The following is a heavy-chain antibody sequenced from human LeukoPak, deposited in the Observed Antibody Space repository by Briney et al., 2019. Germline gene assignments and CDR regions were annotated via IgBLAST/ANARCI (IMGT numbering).Heavy chain of an antibody. V-gene: IGHV4-59*01. CDR1: GGSIRSYY. Sequence: SETLSLTCTVSGGSIRSYYWSWIRQPPGKGLEWIGYVFYSGSTNYNPSLKSRVTMSVDTSKNQFSLNLTSVTAADTAVYYCARGYCSGGSCYSEAFDIWGQGTMVTVSS. D-gene: IGHD2-15*01. CDR3: ARGYCSGGSCYSEAFDI. J-gene: IGHJ3*02. CDR2: VFYSGST.